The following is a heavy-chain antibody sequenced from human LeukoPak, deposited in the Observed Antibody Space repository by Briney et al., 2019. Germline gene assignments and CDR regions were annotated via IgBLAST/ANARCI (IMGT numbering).Heavy chain of an antibody. CDR2: IYYSGST. CDR1: GGSISSYY. Sequence: SETLSLTCTVSGGSISSYYWSWIRQPPGKGLEWIGYIYYSGSTNYNPSLKSRVTISVDTSKNQFSLKLSSVTAADTAVYYCARGVLWFGEPIGAWFDPWGQGTLVTVSS. CDR3: ARGVLWFGEPIGAWFDP. J-gene: IGHJ5*02. D-gene: IGHD3-10*01. V-gene: IGHV4-59*01.